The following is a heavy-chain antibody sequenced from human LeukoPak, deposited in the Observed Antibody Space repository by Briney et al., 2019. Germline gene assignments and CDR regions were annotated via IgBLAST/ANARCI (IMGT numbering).Heavy chain of an antibody. D-gene: IGHD3-9*01. V-gene: IGHV3-43*02. CDR2: ISGDGGST. CDR1: GFTFDDYA. Sequence: GGSLRLSCAASGFTFDDYAMHWVRQAPGKGLEWVSLISGDGGSTYYADSVKGRFTISRDNAKNSLYLQMNSLRAEDTALYYCARILTGYLRSFDYWGQGTLVTVSS. CDR3: ARILTGYLRSFDY. J-gene: IGHJ4*02.